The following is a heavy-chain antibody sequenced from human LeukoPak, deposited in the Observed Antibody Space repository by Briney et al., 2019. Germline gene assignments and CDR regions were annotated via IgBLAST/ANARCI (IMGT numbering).Heavy chain of an antibody. V-gene: IGHV3-53*01. Sequence: PGGSLRLSCAASGFSFSSNHMNWVRQAPGKGLEWVSAIFNGGSTYYADSVKGRFTISRDNSKNTLYLQMNSLRAEDTAVYYCAKRGLGDREAFDIWGQGTLVTVS. CDR1: GFSFSSNH. J-gene: IGHJ3*02. D-gene: IGHD2-21*02. CDR2: IFNGGST. CDR3: AKRGLGDREAFDI.